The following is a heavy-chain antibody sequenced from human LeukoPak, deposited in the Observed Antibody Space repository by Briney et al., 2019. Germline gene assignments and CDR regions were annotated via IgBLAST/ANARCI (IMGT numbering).Heavy chain of an antibody. D-gene: IGHD3-16*01. V-gene: IGHV4-31*03. CDR3: ARGIRLRPTIDY. CDR2: IYYSGST. J-gene: IGHJ4*02. Sequence: SQTLSLTCTVSGGSISSGGYYWSWIRQHPGKGLEWIGYIYYSGSTYYNPSLKSRVTISVDTSKNQFSLKLSSVTAADTAVYYCARGIRLRPTIDYWGQGTLVTVSS. CDR1: GGSISSGGYY.